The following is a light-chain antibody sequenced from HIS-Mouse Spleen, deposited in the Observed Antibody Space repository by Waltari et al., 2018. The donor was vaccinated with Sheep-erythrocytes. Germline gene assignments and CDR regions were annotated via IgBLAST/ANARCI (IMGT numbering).Light chain of an antibody. CDR1: QDISNY. J-gene: IGKJ3*01. V-gene: IGKV1-33*01. Sequence: DIQMTQSPSSLSASVGDRVTITCQASQDISNYLNWYQQKPGKAPKLLIYDASNLETGDPSRFSGSGSGTDFTFTISSLQPEDIATDYCQQYDNLFTFGPGTKVDIK. CDR3: QQYDNLFT. CDR2: DAS.